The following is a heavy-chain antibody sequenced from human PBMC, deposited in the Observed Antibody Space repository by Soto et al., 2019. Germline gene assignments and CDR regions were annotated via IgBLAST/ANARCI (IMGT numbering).Heavy chain of an antibody. CDR2: ISAYNGNT. Sequence: ASVKVSCKASGYTFTSYGISWVRQAPGQGLEWMGWISAYNGNTNYAQNLQGRVTMTTDTSTSTSYMELRSLRSDATPVSYCARDLYYARSASSYLVTHSSFSYYYGMDVWRQGTTVTVSS. D-gene: IGHD3-22*01. V-gene: IGHV1-18*04. CDR1: GYTFTSYG. J-gene: IGHJ6*02. CDR3: ARDLYYARSASSYLVTHSSFSYYYGMDV.